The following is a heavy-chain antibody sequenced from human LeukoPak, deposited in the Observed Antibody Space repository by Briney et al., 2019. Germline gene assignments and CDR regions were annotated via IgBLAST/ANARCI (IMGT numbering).Heavy chain of an antibody. CDR2: IFYIGST. V-gene: IGHV4-39*01. J-gene: IGHJ4*02. Sequence: SETLSLTCNFSGAFISRSTFFWGWIRQPPGKGLEWIGSIFYIGSTYYNPSLRSRVIVSLDTSKNQFSLKLSSVTATDTAVYYCAAMTYNSGWHWNFDYWGQGTLVTVSS. CDR3: AAMTYNSGWHWNFDY. D-gene: IGHD6-19*01. CDR1: GAFISRSTFF.